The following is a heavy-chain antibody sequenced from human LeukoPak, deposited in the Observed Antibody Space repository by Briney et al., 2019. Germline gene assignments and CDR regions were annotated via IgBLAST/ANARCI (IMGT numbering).Heavy chain of an antibody. V-gene: IGHV4-31*03. CDR1: GGSISSGGSY. Sequence: SETLSLTCTVSGGSISSGGSYWSWIRQHPGKGLEWIGYIYYNGGTYYNPSLKSRLTISSETSKNQFPLKLSSVTAADTAVYYCASDLGYCSGGSCWSIWGQGTMVTVS. D-gene: IGHD2-15*01. CDR2: IYYNGGT. J-gene: IGHJ3*02. CDR3: ASDLGYCSGGSCWSI.